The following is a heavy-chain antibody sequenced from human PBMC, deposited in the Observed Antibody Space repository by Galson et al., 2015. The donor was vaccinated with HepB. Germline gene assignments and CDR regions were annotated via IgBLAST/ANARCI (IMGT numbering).Heavy chain of an antibody. CDR1: GFTFSSYG. Sequence: SLRLSCAASGFTFSSYGMHWVRQAPGKGLEWVAVISYDGSNKYYADSVKGRFTISRDNSKNTLYLQMNSLRAEDTAVYYCAKERCTNGVCSRSFDYWGQGTLVTVSS. CDR2: ISYDGSNK. D-gene: IGHD2-8*01. V-gene: IGHV3-30*18. J-gene: IGHJ4*02. CDR3: AKERCTNGVCSRSFDY.